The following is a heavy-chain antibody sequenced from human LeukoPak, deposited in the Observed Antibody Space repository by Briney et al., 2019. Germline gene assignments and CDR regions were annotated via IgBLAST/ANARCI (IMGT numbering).Heavy chain of an antibody. D-gene: IGHD5-24*01. V-gene: IGHV1-18*01. CDR3: AREDGYNSHFDY. J-gene: IGHJ4*02. Sequence: ASVNVSCKASGYTFTIYGSSWVRQAPGQGLEWMGWISAYNGNTNYAQKLQGRVTMTTDTSTSTAYMELRSLRSDDTAVYYCAREDGYNSHFDYWGQGTLVTVSS. CDR1: GYTFTIYG. CDR2: ISAYNGNT.